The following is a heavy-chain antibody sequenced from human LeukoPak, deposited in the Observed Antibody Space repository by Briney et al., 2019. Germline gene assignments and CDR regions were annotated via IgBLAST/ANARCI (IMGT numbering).Heavy chain of an antibody. CDR1: GGSIGTSSYY. D-gene: IGHD3-10*01. CDR2: IFYSGST. J-gene: IGHJ4*02. CDR3: ARSPRRPHFYSSGSYYYYFDY. V-gene: IGHV4-39*07. Sequence: SETLSLTCTVSGGSIGTSSYYWGWVRQPPGKGLEWIGNIFYSGSTYYSPSLKSRFTMSVDTSKNQFFLKLSSVTAADTAVYYCARSPRRPHFYSSGSYYYYFDYWGQGTLVTVSS.